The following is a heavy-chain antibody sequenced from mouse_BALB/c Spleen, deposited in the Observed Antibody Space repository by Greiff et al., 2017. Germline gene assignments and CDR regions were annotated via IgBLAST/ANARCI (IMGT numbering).Heavy chain of an antibody. CDR3: ASPFTTVVDYFDF. V-gene: IGHV1S81*02. J-gene: IGHJ2*01. CDR2: INPSNGRT. Sequence: QVQLQQPGAELVKPGASVKLSCKASGYTFTSYWMHWVKQRPGQGLEWIGEINPSNGRTNYNEKFKSKATLTVDKSSSTAYMQLSSLTSEDSAVYYCASPFTTVVDYFDFWGQGTTLTVSS. CDR1: GYTFTSYW. D-gene: IGHD1-1*01.